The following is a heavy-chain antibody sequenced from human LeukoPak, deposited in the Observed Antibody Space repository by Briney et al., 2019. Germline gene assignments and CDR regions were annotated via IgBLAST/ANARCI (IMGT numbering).Heavy chain of an antibody. D-gene: IGHD2-15*01. CDR1: GGTFGSYA. V-gene: IGHV1-69*13. CDR2: IIPIFGTA. CDR3: ARAASRLLHNCDY. Sequence: EASVKVSCKASGGTFGSYAISWVRQAPGQGLEWMGGIIPIFGTANYAQKFQGRVTITADESTSTAYMELSSLRSEDTAVYYCARAASRLLHNCDYWGQGSLVTVSS. J-gene: IGHJ4*02.